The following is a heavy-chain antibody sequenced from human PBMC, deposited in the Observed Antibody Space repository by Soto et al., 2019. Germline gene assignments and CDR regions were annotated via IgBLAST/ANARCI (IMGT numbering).Heavy chain of an antibody. CDR3: TRVSYDYDFWSGLLPDY. D-gene: IGHD3-3*01. V-gene: IGHV3-49*03. Sequence: GGSLRLSCTASGFTFGDYAMSWFRQAPGKGLEWVGFIRSKAYGGTTEYAASVKGRFTISRDDSKSIAYLQMNSLKTEDTAVYYCTRVSYDYDFWSGLLPDYWGQGTLVTVSS. CDR1: GFTFGDYA. CDR2: IRSKAYGGTT. J-gene: IGHJ4*02.